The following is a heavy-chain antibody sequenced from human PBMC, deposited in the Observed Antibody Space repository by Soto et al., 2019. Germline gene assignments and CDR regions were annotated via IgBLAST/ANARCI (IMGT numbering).Heavy chain of an antibody. CDR1: GFTFISYT. J-gene: IGHJ6*03. CDR3: AREYSGYDSHMDV. V-gene: IGHV3-21*01. D-gene: IGHD5-12*01. Sequence: EVQLVESGGGLVKPGGPLRLSGAASGFTFISYTMNWVGQAPGKGLEWVSSISSSSIYLYYADSVKGRFTIPRDNAKNSLYLQMNSLSAEDTAVYYCAREYSGYDSHMDVWGKGTTVTVSS. CDR2: ISSSSIYL.